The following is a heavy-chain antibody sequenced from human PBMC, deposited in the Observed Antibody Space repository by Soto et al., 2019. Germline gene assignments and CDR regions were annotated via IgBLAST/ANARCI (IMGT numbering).Heavy chain of an antibody. J-gene: IGHJ4*02. CDR2: ISWNSGSI. CDR3: AIDNSHYGGNFVFDY. D-gene: IGHD4-17*01. CDR1: GFTFDDYA. Sequence: PGGSLRLSCAASGFTFDDYAMHWVRQAPGKGLEWVSGISWNSGSIGYADSVKGRFTISRDNAKNSLYLQMNSLRAEDTALYYCAIDNSHYGGNFVFDYRGQGSLVTGSS. V-gene: IGHV3-9*01.